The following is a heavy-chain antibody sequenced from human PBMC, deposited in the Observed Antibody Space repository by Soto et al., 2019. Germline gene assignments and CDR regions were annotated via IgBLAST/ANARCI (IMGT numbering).Heavy chain of an antibody. CDR1: GGTFSSYA. CDR3: ARDRGSYYDSSACFDI. CDR2: IIPIFGTA. V-gene: IGHV1-69*01. J-gene: IGHJ3*02. Sequence: QVQLVQSGAEVQKPGSSVKVSCKASGGTFSSYAISWVRQAPGQGLEWMGGIIPIFGTANYAQKFQGRVTITADESTSTAYMELSSLRSEDTAVYYCARDRGSYYDSSACFDIWGQGTMVTVSS. D-gene: IGHD3-22*01.